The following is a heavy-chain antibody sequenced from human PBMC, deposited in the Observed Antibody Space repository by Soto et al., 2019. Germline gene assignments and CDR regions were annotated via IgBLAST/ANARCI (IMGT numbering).Heavy chain of an antibody. CDR1: RSTVSINY. V-gene: IGHV3-66*01. Sequence: GGSLRLSCAFSRSTVSINYLGWVRQAPGKGLEWVSIIYVGGSTYYADSVRGRFTISRDNSKNTLFLQMNSLRAEDTAVYYCAKSRSDYYYIDGLGFWGQGAMVTVSS. CDR3: AKSRSDYYYIDGLGF. CDR2: IYVGGST. J-gene: IGHJ3*01. D-gene: IGHD3-10*01.